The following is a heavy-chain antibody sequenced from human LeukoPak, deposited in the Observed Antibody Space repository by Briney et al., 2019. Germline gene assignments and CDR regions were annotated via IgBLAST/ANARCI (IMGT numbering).Heavy chain of an antibody. D-gene: IGHD6-19*01. V-gene: IGHV3-21*01. CDR3: ARDRGSGWPSYFDY. CDR1: GFTFSSYA. Sequence: GKSLRLSCAASGFTFSSYAMSWVRQAPGKGLEWVSSISSSSSYIYYADSVKGRFTISRDNAKNSLYLQMNSLRAEDTAVYYCARDRGSGWPSYFDYWGQGTLVTVSS. J-gene: IGHJ4*02. CDR2: ISSSSSYI.